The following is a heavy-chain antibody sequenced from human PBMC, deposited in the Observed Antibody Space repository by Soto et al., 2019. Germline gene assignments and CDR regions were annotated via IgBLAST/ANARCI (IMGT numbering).Heavy chain of an antibody. D-gene: IGHD3-16*01. Sequence: ILSCAASGFTFSNYGMHLVRQAPGKGLEWVAFIWYDGGNKYYAESVKGRFTISRDNSKNTLYLQMNSLRAEDTAVYYCARDGDVNTGFGKDYWGQGTLVTVSS. CDR1: GFTFSNYG. CDR2: IWYDGGNK. J-gene: IGHJ4*02. CDR3: ARDGDVNTGFGKDY. V-gene: IGHV3-33*01.